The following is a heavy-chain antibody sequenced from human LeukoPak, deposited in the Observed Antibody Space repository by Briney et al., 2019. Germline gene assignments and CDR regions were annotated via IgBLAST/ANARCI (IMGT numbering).Heavy chain of an antibody. CDR1: GFTFSSYW. CDR3: ARSGKRYCSGGSCYGWFDP. J-gene: IGHJ5*02. CDR2: IKQDGSEK. Sequence: PGGSLRLSCAASGFTFSSYWMSWVRQAPGKGLEWVANIKQDGSEKYYVDSVKGRFTISRDNAKNSLYLQMNSLRAEDTAVCYCARSGKRYCSGGSCYGWFDPWGQGALVPVSS. V-gene: IGHV3-7*01. D-gene: IGHD2-15*01.